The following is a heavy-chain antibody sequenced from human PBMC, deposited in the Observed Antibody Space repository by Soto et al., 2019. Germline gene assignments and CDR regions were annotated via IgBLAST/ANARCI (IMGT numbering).Heavy chain of an antibody. CDR3: ARGDGYNHCYFDY. CDR2: ISSSSYI. CDR1: GFTFSSYS. J-gene: IGHJ4*02. V-gene: IGHV3-21*01. D-gene: IGHD5-12*01. Sequence: GGSLRLSCAASGFTFSSYSMNWVRQAPGKGLEWVSSISSSSYIYYADSVKGRFTISRDNAKNSLYLQMNSLRAEDTAVYYCARGDGYNHCYFDYWGQGTLVTVSS.